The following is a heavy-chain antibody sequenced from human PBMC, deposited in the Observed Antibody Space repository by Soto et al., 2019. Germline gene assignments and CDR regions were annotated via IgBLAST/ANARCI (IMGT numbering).Heavy chain of an antibody. CDR2: INAGNGNT. J-gene: IGHJ6*02. Sequence: QVQLVQSGAEVKKPGASVKVSCKASGYTFTSYAMHWVRQAPGQRLEWMGWINAGNGNTKYSQKFQGRVTITRDTSASTAYMELSSLRSEDTAVYYCARGVLGYCSGGSCYGRGMDVWGQGTTVTVSS. CDR3: ARGVLGYCSGGSCYGRGMDV. V-gene: IGHV1-3*01. CDR1: GYTFTSYA. D-gene: IGHD2-15*01.